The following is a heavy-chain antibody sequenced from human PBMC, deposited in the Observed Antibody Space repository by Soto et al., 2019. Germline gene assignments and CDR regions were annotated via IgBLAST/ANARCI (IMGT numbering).Heavy chain of an antibody. J-gene: IGHJ5*02. V-gene: IGHV4-59*01. CDR3: ARSGITTIIGGFDP. CDR1: GGSNSSYY. Sequence: SETLSLTCTVSGGSNSSYYWSWIRQPPGKGLEWIGYIYYSGSTNYNPSLKSRVTISVDTSKNQFSLKLSSVTAADTAVYYCARSGITTIIGGFDPWGQGTLVTVS. D-gene: IGHD3-3*01. CDR2: IYYSGST.